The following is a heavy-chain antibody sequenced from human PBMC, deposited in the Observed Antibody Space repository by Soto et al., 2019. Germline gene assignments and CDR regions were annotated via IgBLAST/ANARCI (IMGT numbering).Heavy chain of an antibody. CDR2: IIPIFGTA. CDR3: ARNVPAAGYYSGMDV. J-gene: IGHJ6*02. V-gene: IGHV1-69*12. Sequence: QVQLVQSGAEVKKPGSSVKVSCKASGGTFSSYAISWVRQAPGQGLEWMGGIIPIFGTANYAQKFQGRVTMTAEESTSTAYMELSSLRSGATAVYYCARNVPAAGYYSGMDVWGQGTTVTVSS. D-gene: IGHD2-2*01. CDR1: GGTFSSYA.